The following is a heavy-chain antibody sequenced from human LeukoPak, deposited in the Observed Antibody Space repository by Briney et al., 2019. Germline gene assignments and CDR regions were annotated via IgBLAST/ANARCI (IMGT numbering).Heavy chain of an antibody. CDR1: GGSFSGYY. CDR3: ARGLFQPPQTGPFDY. J-gene: IGHJ4*02. Sequence: SETLSLTCAVYGGSFSGYYWCWIRQPPGKGLEWIGEINRSGSTNYNPSLKSRVTISVDTSKNQFSLKLSSVTAADTAVYYCARGLFQPPQTGPFDYWGQGTLVTVSS. V-gene: IGHV4-34*01. CDR2: INRSGST.